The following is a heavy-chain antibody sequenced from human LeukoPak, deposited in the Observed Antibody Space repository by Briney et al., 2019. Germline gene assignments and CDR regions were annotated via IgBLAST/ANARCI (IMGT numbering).Heavy chain of an antibody. CDR2: IKQDGSEE. V-gene: IGHV3-7*01. CDR1: GFTFSSYW. CDR3: AKDLDHDYDDYGLDY. D-gene: IGHD4-17*01. J-gene: IGHJ4*02. Sequence: QAGGSLRLSCAASGFTFSSYWMSWVRQAPGKGLEWVANIKQDGSEEYYVDSVKGRFTISRDNSKNTLYLQMNSLRAEDTAVYSCAKDLDHDYDDYGLDYWGQGTLVTVSS.